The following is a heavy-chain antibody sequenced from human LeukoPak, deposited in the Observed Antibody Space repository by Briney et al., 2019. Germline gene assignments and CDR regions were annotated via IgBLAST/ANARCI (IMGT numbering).Heavy chain of an antibody. Sequence: GGSLRLSCAASGFTFSSYWMHWVRQAPGKGLVWVSRLNNDGSSTNYADSVKGRFTISRDNAKNTLYLQMNSLRAEDTAVYYCAGIAWDAFDIWGQGTMVTVSS. CDR2: LNNDGSST. CDR3: AGIAWDAFDI. V-gene: IGHV3-74*01. D-gene: IGHD2-15*01. J-gene: IGHJ3*02. CDR1: GFTFSSYW.